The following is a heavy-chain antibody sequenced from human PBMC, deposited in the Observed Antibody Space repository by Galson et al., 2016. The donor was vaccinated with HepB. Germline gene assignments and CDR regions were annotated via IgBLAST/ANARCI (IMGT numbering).Heavy chain of an antibody. D-gene: IGHD3-10*01. J-gene: IGHJ4*02. CDR1: GFTFSTYN. V-gene: IGHV3-9*01. Sequence: SLRLSCAASGFTFSTYNMNWVRQAPGKGLEWVSSISWDGDRLHYADSVKGRFTISRDRAKTSLYLQMNSLRPEDTALYYCAMVRFSRWGQGTLVSVSS. CDR3: AMVRFSR. CDR2: ISWDGDRL.